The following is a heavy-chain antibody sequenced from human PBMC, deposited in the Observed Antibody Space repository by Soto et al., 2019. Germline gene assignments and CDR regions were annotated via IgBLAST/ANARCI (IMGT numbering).Heavy chain of an antibody. D-gene: IGHD2-15*01. CDR3: GRGYARCDY. CDR1: GFTFSSYW. V-gene: IGHV3-7*03. J-gene: IGHJ4*02. CDR2: IKEDGSEK. Sequence: EVQLVESGGGLVQPGGSLRLSCVASGFTFSSYWMSWVRQAPGKGPEWVANIKEDGSEKYYVDSVKGRFTISRDNVKNSLDLQMNSLRAEDTAVYYCGRGYARCDYWGQGTLVTVSS.